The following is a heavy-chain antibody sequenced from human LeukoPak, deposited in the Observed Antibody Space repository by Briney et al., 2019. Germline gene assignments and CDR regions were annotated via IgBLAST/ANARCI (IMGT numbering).Heavy chain of an antibody. V-gene: IGHV3-48*03. CDR3: ARNPTGDSGY. J-gene: IGHJ4*02. CDR1: GFTFSSYA. CDR2: ISSGGSTM. D-gene: IGHD4-17*01. Sequence: GGSLRLSCAASGFTFSSYAMSWVRQAPGKGLEWVSYISSGGSTMNYADSVKGRFTISRDNAKKSLYLQMNSLRAEDTAVYYCARNPTGDSGYWGQGTLVTVSS.